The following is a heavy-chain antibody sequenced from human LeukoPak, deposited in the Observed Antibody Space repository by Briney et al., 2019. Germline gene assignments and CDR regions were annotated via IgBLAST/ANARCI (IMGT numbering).Heavy chain of an antibody. CDR3: SSSVPRPPYFFD. CDR2: LSSSSVTI. CDR1: RFAFGSYS. V-gene: IGHV3-21*01. J-gene: IGHJ4*02. Sequence: PGGSLRLSCAASRFAFGSYSMTWVRQAPGKGLEWVSSLSSSSVTIYYADSVKGRFTISRDNAKNSLYLQMNSLRAEDTAVYYCSSSVPRPPYFFDLGQGTLGTVSS. D-gene: IGHD2/OR15-2a*01.